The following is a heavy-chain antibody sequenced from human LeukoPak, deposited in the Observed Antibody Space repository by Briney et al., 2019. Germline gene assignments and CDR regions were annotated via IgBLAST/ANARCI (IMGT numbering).Heavy chain of an antibody. CDR3: ARLTTGEDYFDY. V-gene: IGHV4-59*01. CDR1: GGSTSSYY. CDR2: IYYSGST. J-gene: IGHJ4*02. Sequence: SETLSLTCTVSGGSTSSYYWSWVRQPPGKGLEWIGYIYYSGSTNYNPSLKSRVTISVDTSKNQFSLKLSSVTAADTAVYYCARLTTGEDYFDYWGQGTLVTVSS. D-gene: IGHD4-17*01.